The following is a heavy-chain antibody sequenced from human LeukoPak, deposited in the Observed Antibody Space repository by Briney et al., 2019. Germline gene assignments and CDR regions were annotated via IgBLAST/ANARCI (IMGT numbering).Heavy chain of an antibody. D-gene: IGHD5-12*01. CDR1: GFTFSNYA. CDR3: ARDGGGYRFYNWFDP. J-gene: IGHJ5*02. V-gene: IGHV3-21*01. Sequence: PGGSLRLSCAASGFTFSNYAIHWVRQAPGKGLEWVSFISSSSSYIHYADSVKGRFTISRDNPHNSLYLQMNSLRAEDMAVYYCARDGGGYRFYNWFDPWGQGTLVTVSS. CDR2: ISSSSSYI.